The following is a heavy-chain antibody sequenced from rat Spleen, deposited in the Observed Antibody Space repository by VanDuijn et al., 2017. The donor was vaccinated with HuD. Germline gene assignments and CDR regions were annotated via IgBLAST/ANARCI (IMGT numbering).Heavy chain of an antibody. CDR2: ISYDGSGT. CDR3: AKGGHFDY. J-gene: IGHJ2*01. D-gene: IGHD4-1*01. V-gene: IGHV5-29*01. Sequence: EVQLVESDGGLVQPGRSLKLSCSASGFTFSDYYMAWVRQAPTKGLEWVATISYDGSGTYYRDSVKGRFTISRDNAENTLYLQMDSLRSEDTATYYCAKGGHFDYWGQGVMVTVSS. CDR1: GFTFSDYY.